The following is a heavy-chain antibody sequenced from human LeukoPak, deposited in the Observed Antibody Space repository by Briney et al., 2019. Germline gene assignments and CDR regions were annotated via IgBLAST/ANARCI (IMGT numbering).Heavy chain of an antibody. J-gene: IGHJ4*02. CDR3: ATDNYGTLDY. CDR2: IDPRSGGT. D-gene: IGHD3-16*01. CDR1: GYAFTDYY. V-gene: IGHV1-2*02. Sequence: ASVKVSCKASGYAFTDYYIHWVRRAPGQGLEWMGWIDPRSGGTRCTQKFQGRVTMTRGTSISTVYLDLSGLTFDDTAVYYCATDNYGTLDYWGQGTLVTVSS.